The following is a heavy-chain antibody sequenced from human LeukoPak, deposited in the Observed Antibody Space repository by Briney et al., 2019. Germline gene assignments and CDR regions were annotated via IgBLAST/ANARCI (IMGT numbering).Heavy chain of an antibody. V-gene: IGHV1-46*01. Sequence: ASVKVSCKASGYTFTSYYMDWVRQAPGQGLEWMGKIHPSGGSTNYAQRFQGRVTLTRDTSTSTVYTELSSLTSEDTAVYYCATLKGYFDNWGQGTLVTVSS. CDR3: ATLKGYFDN. CDR2: IHPSGGST. CDR1: GYTFTSYY. J-gene: IGHJ4*02.